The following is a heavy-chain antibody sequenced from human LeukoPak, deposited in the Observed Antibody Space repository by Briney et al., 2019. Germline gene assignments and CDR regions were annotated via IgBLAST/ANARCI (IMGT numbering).Heavy chain of an antibody. CDR1: GGSISSYY. D-gene: IGHD3-22*01. J-gene: IGHJ4*02. CDR2: ISASGTNT. CDR3: VTYYYDSSGYSPFFDH. V-gene: IGHV3-23*01. Sequence: ETLSLTCTVSGGSISSYYWSWIRQAPGKGLEWVSGISASGTNTYHADSVTGRFTISRDQSKNTLSLQMNSLGAEDTAAYYCVTYYYDSSGYSPFFDHWGQGTLVTVSS.